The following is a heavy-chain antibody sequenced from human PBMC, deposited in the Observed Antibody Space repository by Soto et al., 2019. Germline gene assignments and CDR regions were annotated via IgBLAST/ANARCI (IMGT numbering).Heavy chain of an antibody. D-gene: IGHD2-8*01. J-gene: IGHJ4*02. Sequence: LRLSCAASGFTFSSYEMNWVRQAPGKGLEWVSYISSSGSTIYYADSVKGRFTISRDNAKNSLYLQMNSLRAEDTAVYYCARGLLYDPLDYWGQGTLVTVSS. CDR2: ISSSGSTI. CDR1: GFTFSSYE. CDR3: ARGLLYDPLDY. V-gene: IGHV3-48*03.